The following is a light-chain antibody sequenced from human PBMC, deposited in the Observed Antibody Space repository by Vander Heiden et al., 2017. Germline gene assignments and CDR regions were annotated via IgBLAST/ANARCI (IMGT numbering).Light chain of an antibody. Sequence: AIQLTQSPSSLSASVGDRVTITCRASQGISSALAWYQQKPGKAPKLLIYDASSLESGVPSRFSGSGYGKDFTLTISSLQPEEFATYYCQQFKSDHHETYTFGQGTKLEIK. V-gene: IGKV1-13*02. CDR2: DAS. CDR1: QGISSA. J-gene: IGKJ2*01. CDR3: QQFKSDHHETYT.